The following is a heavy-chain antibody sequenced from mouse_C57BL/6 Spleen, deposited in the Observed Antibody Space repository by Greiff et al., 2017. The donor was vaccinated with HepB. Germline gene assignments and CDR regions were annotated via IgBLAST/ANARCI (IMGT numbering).Heavy chain of an antibody. D-gene: IGHD2-4*01. CDR3: ARAPYYDYDAAWFAY. CDR1: GYTFTSYW. J-gene: IGHJ3*01. Sequence: QVQLKQPGAELVKPGASVKLSCKASGYTFTSYWMHWVKQRPGRGLEWIGRIDPNSGGTKYNEKFKSKATLTVDKPSSTAYMQLSSLTSEDSAVYYCARAPYYDYDAAWFAYWGQGTLVTVSA. V-gene: IGHV1-72*01. CDR2: IDPNSGGT.